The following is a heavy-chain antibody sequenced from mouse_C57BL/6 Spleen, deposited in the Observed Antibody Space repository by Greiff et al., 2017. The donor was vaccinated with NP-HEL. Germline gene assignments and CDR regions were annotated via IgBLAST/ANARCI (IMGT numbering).Heavy chain of an antibody. J-gene: IGHJ1*03. CDR1: GFNIKDYY. CDR3: TYNGSSYERYFDV. CDR2: IDPEDGDT. V-gene: IGHV14-1*01. Sequence: EVQLVESGAELVRPGASVKLSCTASGFNIKDYYMHWVKQRPEQGLEWIGRIDPEDGDTEYAPKFPGKATMTADPSSNTAYLPHSSLTSEDTAVSYCTYNGSSYERYFDVWGTGTTVTVSS. D-gene: IGHD1-1*01.